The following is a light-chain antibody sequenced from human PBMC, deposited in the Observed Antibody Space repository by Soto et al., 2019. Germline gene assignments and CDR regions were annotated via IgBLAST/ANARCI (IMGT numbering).Light chain of an antibody. Sequence: QSALTQPASVSGSPGQSITISCTGTSSNVGTYNLVSWYQQHPGKVPKLMIYEDSKRPSGVSTRFSGSKSGNTASLTISGLQAEDEADYYCCSFAGSDTYVFGTGTKLTVL. J-gene: IGLJ1*01. V-gene: IGLV2-23*01. CDR2: EDS. CDR1: SSNVGTYNL. CDR3: CSFAGSDTYV.